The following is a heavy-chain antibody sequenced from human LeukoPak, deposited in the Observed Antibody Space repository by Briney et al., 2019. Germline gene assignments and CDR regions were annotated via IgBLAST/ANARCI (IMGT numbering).Heavy chain of an antibody. CDR2: INWNGDST. CDR3: ARDLGYKDYVSAFDI. Sequence: GGSLRLSCAASGFTFDDYGMTWVRHAPGKGMEWVSGINWNGDSTGYADSVKGRFTISRDNARNSLYLQMNSLRAEDTALYYCARDLGYKDYVSAFDIWGQGTMVTVSS. CDR1: GFTFDDYG. V-gene: IGHV3-20*04. J-gene: IGHJ3*02. D-gene: IGHD5-24*01.